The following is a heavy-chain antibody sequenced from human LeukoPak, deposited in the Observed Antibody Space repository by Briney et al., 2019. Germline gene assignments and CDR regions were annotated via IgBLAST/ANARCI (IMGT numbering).Heavy chain of an antibody. CDR1: GFTFSNYS. CDR2: IKQDGSEK. Sequence: GGSLRLSCAASGFTFSNYSMNWVRQAPGKGLEWVANIKQDGSEKYYVDSVKGRFTISRDNAKNSLYLQMNSLRAEDTAVYYCASTTFPIYYMDVWGKGTTVTVSS. CDR3: ASTTFPIYYMDV. D-gene: IGHD5/OR15-5a*01. V-gene: IGHV3-7*01. J-gene: IGHJ6*03.